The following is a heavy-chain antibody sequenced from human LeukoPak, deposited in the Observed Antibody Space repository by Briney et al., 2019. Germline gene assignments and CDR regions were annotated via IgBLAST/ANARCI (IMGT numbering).Heavy chain of an antibody. CDR3: AKDYSSGYAYYFDY. V-gene: IGHV3-23*01. D-gene: IGHD3-22*01. CDR2: ISGSGGST. J-gene: IGHJ4*02. Sequence: GGSLRLSCAASGFTFSSYAMSWVSQAPGKGLEWVSAISGSGGSTYYADSVKGRFTISRDNSKNTLYLQMNSLRAEDTAVYYCAKDYSSGYAYYFDYWGQGTLVTVSS. CDR1: GFTFSSYA.